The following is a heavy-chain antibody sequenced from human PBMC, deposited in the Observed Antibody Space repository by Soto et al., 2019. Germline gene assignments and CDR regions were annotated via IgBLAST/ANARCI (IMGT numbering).Heavy chain of an antibody. CDR1: GGTFSSYT. J-gene: IGHJ5*02. D-gene: IGHD3-22*01. V-gene: IGHV1-69*02. CDR2: IIPILGIA. Sequence: QVQLVQSGAEVKKPGSSVKVSCKASGGTFSSYTISWVRQAPGQGLEWMGRIIPILGIANYAQKFQGRVTITADKSTSTAYMELSSLRSEDTAVYYCARALDSSGYSGYNWFDPWGQGTLVTVSS. CDR3: ARALDSSGYSGYNWFDP.